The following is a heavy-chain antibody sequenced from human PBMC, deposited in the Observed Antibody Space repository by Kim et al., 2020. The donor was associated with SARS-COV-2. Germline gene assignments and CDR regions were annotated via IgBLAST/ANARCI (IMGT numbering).Heavy chain of an antibody. D-gene: IGHD2-2*01. Sequence: SETLSLTCAVYGGSFSGYYWSWIRQPPGKGLEWIGEINHSGSTNYNPSLKSRVTISVDTSKNQFSLKLSSVTAADTAVYYCARDCSSTPGMDVWGQGTTVTVSS. CDR1: GGSFSGYY. CDR2: INHSGST. J-gene: IGHJ6*02. CDR3: ARDCSSTPGMDV. V-gene: IGHV4-34*01.